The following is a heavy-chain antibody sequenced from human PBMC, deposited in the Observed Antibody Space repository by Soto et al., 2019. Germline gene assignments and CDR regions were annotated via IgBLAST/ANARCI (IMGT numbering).Heavy chain of an antibody. CDR2: ISSSGSTV. D-gene: IGHD5-18*01. J-gene: IGHJ4*02. CDR3: AKAQRSGNSYGSQIDH. Sequence: QVQLVESGGGLVKPGGSLRLSCAVSGFTFSDYYMSWIRQAPGKGLEWVSYISSSGSTVYYADSVKGRFTISRDNAKNSLYLQVNSLRVEDTAVYYCAKAQRSGNSYGSQIDHWGQGTLVTVSS. V-gene: IGHV3-11*01. CDR1: GFTFSDYY.